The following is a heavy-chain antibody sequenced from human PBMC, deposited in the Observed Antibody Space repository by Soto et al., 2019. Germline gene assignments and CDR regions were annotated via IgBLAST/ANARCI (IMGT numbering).Heavy chain of an antibody. D-gene: IGHD4-17*01. CDR2: ISPYNGNT. CDR1: GYTFTNYG. Sequence: ASVKVSCKASGYTFTNYGINWVRQAPGLGLEWVGWISPYNGNTQNVEKLQGRVTMTTDTSTSTAYMELRSLRSDDTAVYYCARGRDYGDFYFDYWGQGTLVTVSS. V-gene: IGHV1-18*01. CDR3: ARGRDYGDFYFDY. J-gene: IGHJ4*02.